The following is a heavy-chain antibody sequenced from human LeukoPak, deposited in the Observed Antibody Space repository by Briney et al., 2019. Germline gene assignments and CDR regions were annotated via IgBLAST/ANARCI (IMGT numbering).Heavy chain of an antibody. J-gene: IGHJ6*02. D-gene: IGHD3-10*01. CDR1: GFSFDDYA. Sequence: GRSLRLSCAASGFSFDDYAMHWVRHSPGKGLEWVSAISWNGNSIVYADSVKGRFTIARGNAKNSLYLQMNRLRAEDTALYYCAKGEGSGIHYYSMDVWGHGTTVTVSS. CDR3: AKGEGSGIHYYSMDV. V-gene: IGHV3-9*01. CDR2: ISWNGNSI.